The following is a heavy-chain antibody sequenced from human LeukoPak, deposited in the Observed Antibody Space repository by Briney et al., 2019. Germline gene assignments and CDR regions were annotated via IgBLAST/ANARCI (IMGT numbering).Heavy chain of an antibody. CDR3: TKEAGAAGATWNIDS. CDR1: GFTFSSYA. V-gene: IGHV3-30*04. D-gene: IGHD1/OR15-1a*01. J-gene: IGHJ4*02. Sequence: GRSLRLSCAASGFTFSSYAMHWVRQAPGKGLEWVAVISYDGSNKYYADSVKGRFTISRDNSKNTLYLQMSSLRAEDTAVYYCTKEAGAAGATWNIDSWGQGTLVTVSS. CDR2: ISYDGSNK.